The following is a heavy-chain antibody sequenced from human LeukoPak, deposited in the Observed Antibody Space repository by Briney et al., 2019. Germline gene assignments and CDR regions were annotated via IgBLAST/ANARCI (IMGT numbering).Heavy chain of an antibody. CDR1: GYTFTSYY. V-gene: IGHV1-24*01. CDR3: ATDGTTFPD. Sequence: GASVKVSCKASGYTFTSYYMHWVRQAPGKGLEWMGGFDPEDGETIYARKFQGRVTMTEDTSTDTAYMELSSLRSEDTAVYYCATDGTTFPDWGQGTLVTVSS. J-gene: IGHJ4*02. D-gene: IGHD1-7*01. CDR2: FDPEDGET.